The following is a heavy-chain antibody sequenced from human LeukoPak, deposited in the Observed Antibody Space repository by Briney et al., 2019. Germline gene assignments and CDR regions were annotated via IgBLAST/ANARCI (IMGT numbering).Heavy chain of an antibody. CDR3: ARDGYYDSSGYYWDY. Sequence: SETLSLTCTVSGGSISSYYWSWIRQPPGKGLEWIGYIYTSGSTNYNPSLKSRVTISVDTSKNQFSLKLSSVTAADTAVYYCARDGYYDSSGYYWDYWGQGTLVTVSS. CDR1: GGSISSYY. CDR2: IYTSGST. D-gene: IGHD3-22*01. J-gene: IGHJ4*02. V-gene: IGHV4-4*09.